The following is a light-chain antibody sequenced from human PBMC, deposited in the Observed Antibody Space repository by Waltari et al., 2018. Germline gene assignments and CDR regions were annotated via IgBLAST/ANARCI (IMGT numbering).Light chain of an antibody. CDR2: GAS. V-gene: IGKV3-20*01. J-gene: IGKJ1*01. Sequence: EIVLTQSPGTLSLSPGDRATLSCRASQCVSRALAWYQQNPGQAPRLLIYGASNRATGIPDRFSGSGSGTDFSLIISRLEPEDFAVYYCQHYVSLPVTFGQGTKVEIK. CDR1: QCVSRA. CDR3: QHYVSLPVT.